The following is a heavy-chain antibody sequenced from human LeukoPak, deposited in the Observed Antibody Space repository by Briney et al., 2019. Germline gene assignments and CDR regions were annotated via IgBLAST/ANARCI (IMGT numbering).Heavy chain of an antibody. J-gene: IGHJ4*02. CDR2: ISSSGNTI. Sequence: GGSLRLSCAASGFTFSNYEMNWVRQAPGKGLEWVSYISSSGNTIYYGDFVKGRFTISRDNAKNSLYLQMNSLRAEDTGVYYCARAALSGWIDYWGQGTLVTVSS. CDR3: ARAALSGWIDY. CDR1: GFTFSNYE. V-gene: IGHV3-48*03. D-gene: IGHD6-19*01.